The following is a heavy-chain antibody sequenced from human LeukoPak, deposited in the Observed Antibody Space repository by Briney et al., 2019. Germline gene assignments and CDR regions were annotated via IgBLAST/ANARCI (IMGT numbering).Heavy chain of an antibody. J-gene: IGHJ6*03. D-gene: IGHD3-3*01. CDR2: ISGSGGST. Sequence: QTGGSLRLSCAASGLTFSNEAMSWVRQGPGKGLEWVSGISGSGGSTYYADPVKGRFTISRDNSKNTLYLQMNSLRAEDTAVYYCAKQGSDYDFWSGGYYMDVWGKGTTVTVSS. CDR3: AKQGSDYDFWSGGYYMDV. V-gene: IGHV3-23*01. CDR1: GLTFSNEA.